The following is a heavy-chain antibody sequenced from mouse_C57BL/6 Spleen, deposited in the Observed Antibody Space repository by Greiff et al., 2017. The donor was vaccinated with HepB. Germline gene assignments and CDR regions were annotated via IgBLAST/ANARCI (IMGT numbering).Heavy chain of an antibody. CDR1: GYTFTSYW. CDR3: ARNWDNWYFDV. D-gene: IGHD4-1*01. J-gene: IGHJ1*03. V-gene: IGHV1-52*01. CDR2: IDPSDSET. Sequence: VQLQQPGAELVRPGSSVKLSCKASGYTFTSYWMHWVKQRPIQGLEWIGNIDPSDSETHYNQKFKDKATLTVDKSSSTAYMQLSSLTSEDSAVYYCARNWDNWYFDVWGTGTTVTVSS.